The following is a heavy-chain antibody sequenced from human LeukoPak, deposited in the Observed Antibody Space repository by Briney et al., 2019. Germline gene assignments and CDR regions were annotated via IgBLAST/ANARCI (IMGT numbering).Heavy chain of an antibody. CDR3: ARQSGSYRSGIDY. Sequence: GESLKISCQVSGYSCTNYWIGWVRQMPGKGLEWMGSIDPGDSDTRYSPSFQGQVTISADKSISTAYLQWSSLKASDTAMYYCARQSGSYRSGIDYWGQGTLVTVSS. V-gene: IGHV5-51*01. CDR1: GYSCTNYW. CDR2: IDPGDSDT. D-gene: IGHD1-26*01. J-gene: IGHJ4*02.